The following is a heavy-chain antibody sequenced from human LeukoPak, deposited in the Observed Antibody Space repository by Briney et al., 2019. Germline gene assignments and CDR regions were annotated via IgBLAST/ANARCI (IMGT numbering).Heavy chain of an antibody. D-gene: IGHD4-17*01. V-gene: IGHV4-39*01. CDR1: GGSISSSSYY. CDR3: ARHSDYGDYEIDY. CDR2: IYYSGST. J-gene: IGHJ4*02. Sequence: PSETLSLTCTVSGGSISSSSYYWGWIRQHPGKGLEWIGSIYYSGSTYYNPSLKSRVTISVDTSKNQFSLKLSSVTAADTAVYYCARHSDYGDYEIDYWGQGTLVTVSS.